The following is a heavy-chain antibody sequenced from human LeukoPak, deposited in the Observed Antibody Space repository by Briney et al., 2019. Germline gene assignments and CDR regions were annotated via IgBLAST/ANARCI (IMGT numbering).Heavy chain of an antibody. CDR3: GRGHWGLEY. CDR1: GFTLSSYA. Sequence: PGGSLRLSCAASGFTLSSYAMSWVRQAPGKGLEWVSFISNSGDSIYYADSVKGRFTTSRDNAKNSLFLQMNSLRAEDTAVYYCGRGHWGLEYWGQGALVTVSS. J-gene: IGHJ4*02. D-gene: IGHD7-27*01. CDR2: ISNSGDSI. V-gene: IGHV3-21*05.